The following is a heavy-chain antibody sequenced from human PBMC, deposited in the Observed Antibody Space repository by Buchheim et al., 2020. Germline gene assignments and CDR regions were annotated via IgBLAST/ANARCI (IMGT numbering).Heavy chain of an antibody. CDR3: VRGSGYCTDTRCYLFDY. D-gene: IGHD2-2*01. CDR1: GYSFTDYW. V-gene: IGHV5-51*01. Sequence: EVQLVQSGAEVKKPGESLKISCEASGYSFTDYWIGWVRQMPGKGLEWMGMIFPRDSDMRYSPSFQGQVTISADKSISSVYLQWSSLKASDTAMYYCVRGSGYCTDTRCYLFDYWGQGTL. CDR2: IFPRDSDM. J-gene: IGHJ4*02.